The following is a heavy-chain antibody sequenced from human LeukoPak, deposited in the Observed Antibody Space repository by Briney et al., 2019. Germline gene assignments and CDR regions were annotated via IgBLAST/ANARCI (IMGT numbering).Heavy chain of an antibody. CDR2: ISYDGSNK. CDR3: ASDIVVVPAKPLVDY. J-gene: IGHJ4*02. V-gene: IGHV3-30*03. Sequence: GGSLRLSCAASGFTFSSYGMHWVRQAPGKGLEWVAVISYDGSNKYYADSVKGRFTISRDNSKNTLYLQMNSLRAEDTAVYYCASDIVVVPAKPLVDYWGQGTLSPSPQ. D-gene: IGHD2-2*01. CDR1: GFTFSSYG.